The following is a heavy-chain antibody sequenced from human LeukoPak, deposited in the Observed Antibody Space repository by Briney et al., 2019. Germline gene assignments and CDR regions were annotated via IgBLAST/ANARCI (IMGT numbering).Heavy chain of an antibody. CDR2: IKPDGGEK. V-gene: IGHV3-7*03. Sequence: GGSLRLSCAASGFTFSSFAMSWVRQAPGKGLEWVTNIKPDGGEKYYVDSVKGRFTISRDNSRDSLYLDMNSLRTEDTAVYYCAKDRDSNWYPYFESWGQGTLITVSS. CDR3: AKDRDSNWYPYFES. CDR1: GFTFSSFA. D-gene: IGHD3-9*01. J-gene: IGHJ4*02.